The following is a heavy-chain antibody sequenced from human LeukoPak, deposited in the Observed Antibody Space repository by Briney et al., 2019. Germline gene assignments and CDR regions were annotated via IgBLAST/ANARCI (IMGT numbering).Heavy chain of an antibody. CDR1: GDTVSNKNAA. V-gene: IGHV6-1*01. D-gene: IGHD1-26*01. J-gene: IGHJ5*02. CDR3: PREGVGATMAT. Sequence: SRALSLTFAISGDTVSNKNAAWNWLRQSPSRGLEGLGSTYYRSKWCNHYAVSVKSRTNINPYTSKNQFSLQLNSVPPEDRVVPSCPREGVGATMATWGQGTLVTVST. CDR2: TYYRSKWCN.